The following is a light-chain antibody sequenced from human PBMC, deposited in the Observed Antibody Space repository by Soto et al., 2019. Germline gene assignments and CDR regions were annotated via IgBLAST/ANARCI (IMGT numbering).Light chain of an antibody. CDR1: QSISRY. Sequence: DIQMTHSPPCERPSGAGGVTIARRASQSISRYLSWYQHKPGKASRPLIYAASSLQCGVPCRFSGSGSGTDFTLTISSLQPEDFATYYCQQTYNAPVTFGGGTKVDIK. CDR2: AAS. J-gene: IGKJ4*01. V-gene: IGKV1-39*01. CDR3: QQTYNAPVT.